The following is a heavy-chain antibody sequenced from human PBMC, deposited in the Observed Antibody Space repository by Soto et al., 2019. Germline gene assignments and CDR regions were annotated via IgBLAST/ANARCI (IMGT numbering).Heavy chain of an antibody. Sequence: PSETLSLTCTVSGGSISSSSYYWGWIRQPPGKGLEWIGYVYSGGGTNYSPSFMGRVTISVDTTDNQFSLKLNSVTAADTAVYYCAREKTPMSPHYFYYGMDVWGQGTTVT. J-gene: IGHJ6*02. CDR3: AREKTPMSPHYFYYGMDV. CDR2: VYSGGGT. V-gene: IGHV4-61*01. D-gene: IGHD3-9*01. CDR1: GGSISSSSYY.